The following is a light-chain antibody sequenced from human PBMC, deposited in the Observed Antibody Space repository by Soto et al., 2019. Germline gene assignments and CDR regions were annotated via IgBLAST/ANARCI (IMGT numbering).Light chain of an antibody. CDR1: QSVLYSSNNKNY. J-gene: IGKJ1*01. CDR3: QQYYRPWT. Sequence: DIVMTQSPDSLAVSLGERATINCKSSQSVLYSSNNKNYLAWYQQKPGQPHKLLIYWASTRESVVPDRFSGSGSGTDFTLTISSLQAEDVAVYYCQQYYRPWTFGQGTKVEIK. V-gene: IGKV4-1*01. CDR2: WAS.